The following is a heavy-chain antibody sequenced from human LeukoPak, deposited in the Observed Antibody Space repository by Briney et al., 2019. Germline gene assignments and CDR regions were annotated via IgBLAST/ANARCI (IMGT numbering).Heavy chain of an antibody. J-gene: IGHJ3*02. CDR2: ILYDGSKK. D-gene: IGHD3-9*01. CDR3: ANFDGDSQAFHI. Sequence: GGSLRLSCAASGFTFTNYNMRWVRQTPGKGLQWVAAILYDGSKKYYADSVKGRFSVYRDNSDYTLYLQMNNLKTEDTALYSCANFDGDSQAFHIWGLGTMVTVSS. V-gene: IGHV3-30*18. CDR1: GFTFTNYN.